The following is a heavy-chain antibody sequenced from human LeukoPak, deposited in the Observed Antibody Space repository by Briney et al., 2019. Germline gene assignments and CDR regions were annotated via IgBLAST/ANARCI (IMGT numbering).Heavy chain of an antibody. D-gene: IGHD6-13*01. CDR3: ARDAGIAAAGGDY. J-gene: IGHJ4*02. CDR1: GGTFSGYA. V-gene: IGHV1-69*05. CDR2: IIPIFDTA. Sequence: ASVKVSCKASGGTFSGYAISWVRQAPGQGLEWMGGIIPIFDTANYAQKFQGRVTIGTDGSTNTAYMELSSLRSEDTAVYYCARDAGIAAAGGDYWGQGTLVTVSS.